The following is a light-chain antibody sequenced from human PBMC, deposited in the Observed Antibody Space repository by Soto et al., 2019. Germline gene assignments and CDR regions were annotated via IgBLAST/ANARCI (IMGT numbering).Light chain of an antibody. CDR1: QSISSW. CDR3: QQFGSLGT. J-gene: IGKJ1*01. CDR2: DAS. Sequence: DIQMTQSPSTLSASVGDRVTITCRASQSISSWLAWYQQKPGKAPKLLIYDASSLESGVPSRFSGSGSGTDFTLTIGRLEPEDFAVYYCQQFGSLGTFGQGTMVDIK. V-gene: IGKV1-5*01.